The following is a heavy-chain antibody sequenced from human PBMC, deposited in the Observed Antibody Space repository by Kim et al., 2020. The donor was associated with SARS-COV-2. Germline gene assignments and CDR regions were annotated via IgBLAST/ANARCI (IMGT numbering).Heavy chain of an antibody. D-gene: IGHD3-22*01. CDR1: GFTFSDYY. Sequence: GGSLRLSCAASGFTFSDYYMSWIRQAPGKGLEWVSYISSSGSTIYYADSVKGRFTISRDNAKNSLYLQMNSLRAEDTAVYYCARDPKYYDSSGPFDYWGQGTLVTVSS. CDR2: ISSSGSTI. J-gene: IGHJ4*02. CDR3: ARDPKYYDSSGPFDY. V-gene: IGHV3-11*01.